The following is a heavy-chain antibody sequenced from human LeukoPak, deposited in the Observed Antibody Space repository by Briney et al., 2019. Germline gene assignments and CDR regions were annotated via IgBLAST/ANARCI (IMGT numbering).Heavy chain of an antibody. V-gene: IGHV3-48*03. J-gene: IGHJ4*02. CDR2: ISSSGSTI. Sequence: GGSLRLSCAASGFTFSSYEMNWVRQAPGKGLEWVSYISSSGSTIYYADSVKGRFTISRDNAKNSLYLQMNSLRAEDTAVYYCARDRYGSASHIPSSFDYWGQGTLVTVSS. CDR1: GFTFSSYE. CDR3: ARDRYGSASHIPSSFDY. D-gene: IGHD3-10*01.